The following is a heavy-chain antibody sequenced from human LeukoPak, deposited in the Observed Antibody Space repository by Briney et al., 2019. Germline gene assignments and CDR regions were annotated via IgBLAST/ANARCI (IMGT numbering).Heavy chain of an antibody. CDR2: IYHSGST. Sequence: SETLSLTCAVSGGSISSGGYSWSWIRQPPGKGLEWIGYIYHSGSTYYNPSLKSRVTISVDRSKNQFSLKLSSVTAADTAVYYCARGGIAAAGKQFDPWGQGTLVTVSS. CDR1: GGSISSGGYS. J-gene: IGHJ5*02. CDR3: ARGGIAAAGKQFDP. D-gene: IGHD6-13*01. V-gene: IGHV4-30-2*01.